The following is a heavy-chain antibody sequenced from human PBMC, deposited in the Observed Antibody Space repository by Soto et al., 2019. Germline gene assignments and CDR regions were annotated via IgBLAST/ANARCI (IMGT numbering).Heavy chain of an antibody. V-gene: IGHV4-31*03. Sequence: QVQLQESGPGLVKPSQSLSLTCTVSGGSINSGGYYWSWIRQHPGKGLEWIGYIYYSGSTYYNPSLKSRVTVSVDTSKNQFSLKLSSVTAADTAVYYCARDTSDYGVGIGYWGQGTLDTVSS. CDR1: GGSINSGGYY. J-gene: IGHJ4*02. CDR3: ARDTSDYGVGIGY. CDR2: IYYSGST. D-gene: IGHD4-17*01.